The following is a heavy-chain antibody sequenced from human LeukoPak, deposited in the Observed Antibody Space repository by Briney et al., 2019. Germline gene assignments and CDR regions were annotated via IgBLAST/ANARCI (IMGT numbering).Heavy chain of an antibody. V-gene: IGHV4-59*01. J-gene: IGHJ6*03. CDR3: ARCPPNLDYYYYYYMDV. CDR2: IYSSGTT. Sequence: SETLSLTCTVSDGSISNYYWSWIRQSPGKGLEWIGYIYSSGTTNYNSSFKSRVTISVATSKNQYSLHLSSVTAADTAVYYCARCPPNLDYYYYYYMDVWGKGTTVTISS. CDR1: DGSISNYY. D-gene: IGHD1-14*01.